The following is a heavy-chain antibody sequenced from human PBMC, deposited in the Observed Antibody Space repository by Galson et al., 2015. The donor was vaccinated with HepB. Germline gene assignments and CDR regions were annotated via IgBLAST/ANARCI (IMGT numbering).Heavy chain of an antibody. CDR3: TKDRKGRLMFLRGVIMKGPDY. D-gene: IGHD3-10*01. Sequence: SLRLSCAGSGFNFNNYGMHWVRQVPGKGLQWLSFIQYDGSAIFFADSVKGRFTITRDNSKNNLYLQMTNLRSEDTAVYYCTKDRKGRLMFLRGVIMKGPDYWGQGTQVIVSS. V-gene: IGHV3-30*02. CDR2: IQYDGSAI. J-gene: IGHJ4*02. CDR1: GFNFNNYG.